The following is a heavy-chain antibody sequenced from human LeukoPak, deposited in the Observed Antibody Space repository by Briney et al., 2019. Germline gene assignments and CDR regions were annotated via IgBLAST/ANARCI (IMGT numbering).Heavy chain of an antibody. Sequence: GGSLRLSCAASGFTFSSYSMNWVRQAPGKGLEWVSYISSSSSTIYYADSVKGRFTISRDNAKNSLYLQMNSLRAEDTAVYYCARRDASGIGYWGQGTLVTVSS. V-gene: IGHV3-48*01. CDR1: GFTFSSYS. D-gene: IGHD1-26*01. CDR3: ARRDASGIGY. J-gene: IGHJ4*02. CDR2: ISSSSSTI.